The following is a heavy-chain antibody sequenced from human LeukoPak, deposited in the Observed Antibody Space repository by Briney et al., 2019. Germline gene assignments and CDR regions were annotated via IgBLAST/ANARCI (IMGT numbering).Heavy chain of an antibody. V-gene: IGHV4-39*07. CDR2: IYYSGST. CDR1: GGSISSSSYY. CDR3: ARKSYSEPWHFDL. Sequence: NPSETLSLTCTVSGGSISSSSYYWGWIRQPPGKGLEWIGSIYYSGSTYYNPSLKSRVTISVDTSKNQFSLKLSSVTAADTAVFYCARKSYSEPWHFDLWGRGTLVTVSS. J-gene: IGHJ2*01. D-gene: IGHD3-10*01.